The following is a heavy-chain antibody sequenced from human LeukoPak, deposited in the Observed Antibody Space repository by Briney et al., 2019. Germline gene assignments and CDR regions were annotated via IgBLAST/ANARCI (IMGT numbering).Heavy chain of an antibody. CDR3: VLMAGY. CDR1: GGSISSGTYY. D-gene: IGHD3-16*01. Sequence: SETLSLTCTVSGGSISSGTYYWGWIRQPPGKGLEWIGSFYNSGSTYYNPSLKSRVIIAVETSKNQFSLKLTSVTAADTAVYYCVLMAGYWGQGTLVTVSS. CDR2: FYNSGST. J-gene: IGHJ4*02. V-gene: IGHV4-39*01.